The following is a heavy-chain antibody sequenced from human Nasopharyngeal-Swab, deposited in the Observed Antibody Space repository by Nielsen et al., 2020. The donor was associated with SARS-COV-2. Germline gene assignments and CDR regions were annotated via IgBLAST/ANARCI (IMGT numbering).Heavy chain of an antibody. CDR3: AKWRNPTYSSGWYGSYFDY. D-gene: IGHD6-19*01. V-gene: IGHV3-23*01. CDR1: GFTFSSYA. Sequence: GESLKISCTASGFTFSSYAMSWVRQAPGKGLEWVSAISGSGGSTYYADSVKGRFTISRDNSKNTLYLQVNSLRAEDTAVYYCAKWRNPTYSSGWYGSYFDYWGQGTLVTVSS. J-gene: IGHJ4*02. CDR2: ISGSGGST.